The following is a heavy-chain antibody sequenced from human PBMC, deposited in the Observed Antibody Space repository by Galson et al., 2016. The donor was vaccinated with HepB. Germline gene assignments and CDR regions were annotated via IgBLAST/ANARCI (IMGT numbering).Heavy chain of an antibody. CDR1: GFTFNNYW. D-gene: IGHD1-26*01. CDR2: IKQNGREK. Sequence: SLRLSCAASGFTFNNYWMSWVRQAPGKGLEWVANIKQNGREKDYVDSVKGRFTISRDNAKNSLYLQMNSLSDDDTALYYCAKDGSYSGNLHGYFDYWGQGTLVTVSS. CDR3: AKDGSYSGNLHGYFDY. V-gene: IGHV3-7*03. J-gene: IGHJ4*02.